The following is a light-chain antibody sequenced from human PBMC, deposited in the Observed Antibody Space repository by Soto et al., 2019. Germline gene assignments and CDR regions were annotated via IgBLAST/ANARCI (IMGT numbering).Light chain of an antibody. V-gene: IGKV1-27*01. CDR3: QHYNSYSEA. CDR1: QGIRHY. J-gene: IGKJ1*01. Sequence: DIQITQSPSSLSSYVGDRVTITCRASQGIRHYLAWYQQKPGKVPKLLIYEASNLQSGVPSRFSGSGSGTEFTLTISSLQPDDFATYYCQHYNSYSEAFGQGTKVDI. CDR2: EAS.